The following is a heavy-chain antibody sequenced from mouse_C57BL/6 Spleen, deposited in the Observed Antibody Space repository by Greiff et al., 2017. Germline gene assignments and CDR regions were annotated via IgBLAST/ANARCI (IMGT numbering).Heavy chain of an antibody. Sequence: QVQLQQSGAELVRPGASVTLSCKASGYTFTDYEMHWVKQTPVHGLEWIGAIDPATGGTAYNQKFKGKAILAADKSSSTAYMELRSLTSEDSAVYYCTREDYYGSRNYFDYWGQGTTLTVSS. CDR2: IDPATGGT. D-gene: IGHD1-1*01. V-gene: IGHV1-15*01. CDR1: GYTFTDYE. CDR3: TREDYYGSRNYFDY. J-gene: IGHJ2*01.